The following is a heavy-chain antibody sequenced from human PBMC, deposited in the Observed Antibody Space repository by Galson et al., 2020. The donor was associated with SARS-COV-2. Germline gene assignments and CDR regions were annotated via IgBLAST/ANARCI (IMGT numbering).Heavy chain of an antibody. CDR1: GGSFSDYY. CDR3: ARGTRDITMIVVVMAAVSCHFDL. J-gene: IGHJ4*02. CDR2: VNHRGST. V-gene: IGHV4-34*01. D-gene: IGHD3-22*01. Sequence: SQASETLSLTCAVYGGSFSDYYWSWIRQPPGRGLEWIGEVNHRGSTSYNPSLESRVRISLDASKKHFPLKLSSVTAADSGVYYCARGTRDITMIVVVMAAVSCHFDLWGQGSLVTVSS.